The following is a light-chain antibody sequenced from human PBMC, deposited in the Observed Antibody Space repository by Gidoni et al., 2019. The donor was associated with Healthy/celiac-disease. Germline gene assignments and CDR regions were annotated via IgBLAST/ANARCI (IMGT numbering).Light chain of an antibody. CDR3: SSYTSSSTPFVV. CDR2: EVS. V-gene: IGLV2-14*01. Sequence: QSALTQPASVSGXPGQSITISCTGTSSDVGGYNYVSWYQQHPGKAPKLMIYEVSNRPSGVSNRFSGSKSGNTASLTISGLQAEDEADYYCSSYTSSSTPFVVFGGGTKLTVL. J-gene: IGLJ2*01. CDR1: SSDVGGYNY.